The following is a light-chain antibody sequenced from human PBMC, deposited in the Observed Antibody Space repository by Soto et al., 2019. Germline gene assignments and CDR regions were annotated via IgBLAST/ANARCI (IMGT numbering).Light chain of an antibody. CDR3: QSYDSSLSGSYV. V-gene: IGLV1-40*01. Sequence: QSALTQPPSVSGAPGQRVTISCTGSSSNIGAGYDVHWYQQLPGTAPKLLIYGNSNRPSGVPDRFSGSKSGTSASLAITGLQAEDEADYYCQSYDSSLSGSYVLELGPRSPS. CDR1: SSNIGAGYD. CDR2: GNS. J-gene: IGLJ1*01.